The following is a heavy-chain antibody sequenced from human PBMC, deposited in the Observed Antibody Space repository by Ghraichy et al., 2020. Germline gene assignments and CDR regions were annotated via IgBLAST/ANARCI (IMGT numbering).Heavy chain of an antibody. CDR2: IKVDGSEK. D-gene: IGHD6-13*01. J-gene: IGHJ4*02. V-gene: IGHV3-7*03. CDR3: LIAAVDN. Sequence: GGSLRLSCEASGFTFSTYWMTWVRQAPGKGLEWVANIKVDGSEKYYVDSVKGRFSISRDNAKNSLYLLQMNSLRVEDTAVYYCLIAAVDNWGKGTLVTVSS. CDR1: GFTFSTYW.